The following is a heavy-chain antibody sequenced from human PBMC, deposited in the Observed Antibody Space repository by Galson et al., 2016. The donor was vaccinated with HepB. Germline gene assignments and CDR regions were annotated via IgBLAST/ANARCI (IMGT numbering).Heavy chain of an antibody. CDR3: ARGGGDYGSGWFDP. CDR1: GGSISSSSYY. CDR2: IYYSGSP. D-gene: IGHD3-10*01. Sequence: SETLSLTCTVSGGSISSSSYYWGWIRQPPGKGLEWIGSIYYSGSPYYNPSLKSRVTISIDTSKNQFSLKLSSVTAADTAVYYCARGGGDYGSGWFDPWGQGTLVTVSS. J-gene: IGHJ5*02. V-gene: IGHV4-39*07.